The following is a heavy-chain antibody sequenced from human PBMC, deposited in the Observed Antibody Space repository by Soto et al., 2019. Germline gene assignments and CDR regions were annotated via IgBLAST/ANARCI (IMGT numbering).Heavy chain of an antibody. CDR1: GVSFSSCR. CDR3: ARDLSYYDFWSGYPGKDLDS. J-gene: IGHJ4*02. D-gene: IGHD3-3*01. Sequence: GGSRRLACTASGVSFSSCRMNWVRQAPGKGLEWVSSISSSSSYIYYADSVKGRFTISRDNAKNSLYLQMNSLRAEDTAVYYCARDLSYYDFWSGYPGKDLDSWGQGTLATVSS. V-gene: IGHV3-21*01. CDR2: ISSSSSYI.